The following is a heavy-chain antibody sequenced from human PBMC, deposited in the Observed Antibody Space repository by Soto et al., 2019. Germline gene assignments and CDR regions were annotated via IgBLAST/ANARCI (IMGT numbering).Heavy chain of an antibody. CDR2: IYYGGSA. CDR3: ARGGHCANGVCSALDY. D-gene: IGHD2-8*01. Sequence: SETLSLTCTVSGGSISTYYWSWIRLPPGKGLEWIGYIYYGGSADYNPSLKSRVTISVDTSKKQFSLKLSPVTAADTAVYYCARGGHCANGVCSALDYWGQGTLVTVSS. V-gene: IGHV4-59*08. CDR1: GGSISTYY. J-gene: IGHJ4*02.